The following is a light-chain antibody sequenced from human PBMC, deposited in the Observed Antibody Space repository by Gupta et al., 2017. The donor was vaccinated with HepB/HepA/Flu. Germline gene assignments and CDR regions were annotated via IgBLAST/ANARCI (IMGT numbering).Light chain of an antibody. V-gene: IGKV1-33*01. Sequence: EIQMTQSPPSLSASVGDRVTITCQASQDIKNFLNWFQQKAGKAPQLLIYGSSNLATGVPSRFSGSGSGSRFTLTISGLQLEDKATYYCQQDDNLPYTFGQGTKLGI. CDR1: QDIKNF. CDR2: GSS. CDR3: QQDDNLPYT. J-gene: IGKJ2*01.